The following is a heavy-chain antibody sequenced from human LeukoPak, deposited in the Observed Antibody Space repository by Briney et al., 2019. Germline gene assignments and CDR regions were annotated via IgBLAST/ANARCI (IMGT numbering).Heavy chain of an antibody. V-gene: IGHV4-39*02. CDR3: PGEYYDYVWGSYRRPFDY. J-gene: IGHJ4*02. D-gene: IGHD3-16*02. CDR1: GGSISSSSYY. Sequence: PSETLSLTCTVSGGSISSSSYYWGWIRQPPGKGLEWIGSIYYSGSTHYNPSLKSRVTISVDTAKNQCTMTACTVSTPHTAALYCPGEYYDYVWGSYRRPFDYWGQGTLVTVSS. CDR2: IYYSGST.